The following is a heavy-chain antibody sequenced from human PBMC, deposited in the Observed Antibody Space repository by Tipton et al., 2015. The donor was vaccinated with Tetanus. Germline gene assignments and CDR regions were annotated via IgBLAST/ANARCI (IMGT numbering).Heavy chain of an antibody. CDR3: ARERHLDY. CDR1: GYTFSGYY. CDR2: INPNSGAT. V-gene: IGHV1-2*02. J-gene: IGHJ4*02. Sequence: QSGPEVKKPGASVKVSCKASGYTFSGYYMHWVRQAPGQGLEWMGWINPNSGATNYAQKFQGRVTMTRDTSISTAYMELSSLRSDDTAVYYCARERHLDYWGQGTLVTVSS. D-gene: IGHD1-1*01.